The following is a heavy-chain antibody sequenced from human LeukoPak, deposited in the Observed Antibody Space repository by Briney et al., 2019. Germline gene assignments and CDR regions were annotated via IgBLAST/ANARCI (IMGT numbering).Heavy chain of an antibody. CDR1: GGTFSSYG. Sequence: ASVKVSCKASGGTFSSYGISWVRQAPGQGLEWMGWISAYNGNTNYAQKLQGRFTMTTDTSTSTAYMELRSLRSDDTAVYYCARDLGYCSSTSCYRGAFDIWGQGTMVTVSS. CDR2: ISAYNGNT. D-gene: IGHD2-2*01. J-gene: IGHJ3*02. CDR3: ARDLGYCSSTSCYRGAFDI. V-gene: IGHV1-18*01.